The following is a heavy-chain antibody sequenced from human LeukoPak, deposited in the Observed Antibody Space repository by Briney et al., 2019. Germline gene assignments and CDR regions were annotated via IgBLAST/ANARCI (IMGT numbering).Heavy chain of an antibody. CDR2: FDPEDGET. V-gene: IGHV1-24*01. Sequence: ASVKVSCKVSGYTLTELSMHWVRQAPGKGLEWMGSFDPEDGETIYAQKFQGRVTMTEDTSTDTAYMELSSLRSEDTAVYYCAADPLVTYYYDSSGYGDYWGQGTLVTVSS. D-gene: IGHD3-22*01. CDR1: GYTLTELS. CDR3: AADPLVTYYYDSSGYGDY. J-gene: IGHJ4*02.